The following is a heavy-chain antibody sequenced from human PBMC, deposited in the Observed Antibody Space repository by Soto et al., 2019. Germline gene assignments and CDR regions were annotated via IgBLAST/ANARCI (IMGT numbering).Heavy chain of an antibody. D-gene: IGHD3-22*01. CDR1: GYTFTSYA. CDR2: INAGNGNT. V-gene: IGHV1-3*01. J-gene: IGHJ4*02. CDR3: ARVPTMIVVDYFDY. Sequence: ASVKVSCKASGYTFTSYAMHWVRQAPGQRLEWMGWINAGNGNTKYSQKFQGRVTITRDTSASTAYMELSSLRSEDTAVYYCARVPTMIVVDYFDYWGQGXLVTVSS.